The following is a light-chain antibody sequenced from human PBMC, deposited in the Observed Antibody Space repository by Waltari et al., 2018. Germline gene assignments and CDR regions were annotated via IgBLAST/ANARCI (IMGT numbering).Light chain of an antibody. V-gene: IGKV1-6*01. CDR3: LQDYSYPWT. CDR1: QGIRND. J-gene: IGKJ1*01. Sequence: AIQMTQSPSSLSASVGDRVPITCRASQGIRNDLGWYQQRPGKAPMLLISDASSLQTGVPSRFSGSGSGTGFTLTISSLQPEDFGTYYCLQDYSYPWTFGQGTKVEVK. CDR2: DAS.